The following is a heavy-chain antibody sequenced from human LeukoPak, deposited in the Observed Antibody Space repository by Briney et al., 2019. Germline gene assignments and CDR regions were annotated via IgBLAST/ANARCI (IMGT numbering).Heavy chain of an antibody. V-gene: IGHV4-59*01. Sequence: SETLSLTCTVSGASICSYYWSWIRQPPGKGLEWIGYIYYSGSTNYNPSLKSRVTISVDTSKNQFSLKLSSVTAADTAVYYCARETSQKGAHYMDVWGKGTTVTISS. CDR1: GASICSYY. CDR3: ARETSQKGAHYMDV. CDR2: IYYSGST. D-gene: IGHD3-16*01. J-gene: IGHJ6*03.